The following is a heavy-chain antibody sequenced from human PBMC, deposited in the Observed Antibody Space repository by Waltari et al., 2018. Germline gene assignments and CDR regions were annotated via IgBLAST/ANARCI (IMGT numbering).Heavy chain of an antibody. CDR2: IYPDDTET. D-gene: IGHD3-22*01. CDR1: GYSSNTYR. J-gene: IGHJ5*02. Sequence: EEQLVQSGAEGKKPGETLTISCNASGYSSNTYRIGWVPLMPRKGLEWMGPIYPDDTETTYSPSFGGQVTMSADKSLDTAYLHWSSLKASDTAIYYCVKGLVGGYEKGWFDPWGLGTLVTVSS. CDR3: VKGLVGGYEKGWFDP. V-gene: IGHV5-51*03.